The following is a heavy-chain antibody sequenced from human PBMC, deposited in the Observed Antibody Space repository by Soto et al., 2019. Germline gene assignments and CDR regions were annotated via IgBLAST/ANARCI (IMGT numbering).Heavy chain of an antibody. D-gene: IGHD3-10*01. CDR1: GGPMNNYY. CDR3: ARQGFGELHGLVDV. CDR2: MGYNGFT. Sequence: QVQLHESGPGLVKLSETLSLTCTISGGPMNNYYCSWFRQPRGQGLEWIGYMGYNGFTRYNPSLRSRVAISLDTAKNQFSLNLSSVTAADTALYYCARQGFGELHGLVDVWGQGITVTVSS. J-gene: IGHJ6*02. V-gene: IGHV4-59*08.